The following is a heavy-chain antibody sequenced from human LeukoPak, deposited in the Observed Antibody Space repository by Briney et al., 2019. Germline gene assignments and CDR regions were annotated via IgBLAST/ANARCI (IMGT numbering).Heavy chain of an antibody. J-gene: IGHJ4*02. Sequence: PSETLSLTCTVSGGSISSYYWSWIRQPPGKGLEWIGYIYYSGSTNYNPSLKSRVTISVDTSKNQFSLKLSSVAAADTAVYYCARAPWADYYDSSGYPYFDYWGQGTLVTVSS. CDR2: IYYSGST. CDR3: ARAPWADYYDSSGYPYFDY. CDR1: GGSISSYY. D-gene: IGHD3-22*01. V-gene: IGHV4-59*01.